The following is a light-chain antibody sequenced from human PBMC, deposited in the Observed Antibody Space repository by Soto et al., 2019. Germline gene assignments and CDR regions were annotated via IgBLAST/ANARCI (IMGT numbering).Light chain of an antibody. J-gene: IGLJ3*02. CDR2: EVT. V-gene: IGLV2-8*01. Sequence: QSALTQPPSASGSPGQSVTISCTGTSSDVGNYNYVSWYQQHPGKAPKVMIYEVTKRPSGVPDLFSGSKSGNTASLTVSGLQAEDEADYYCSSYAGSNTWVFGGGTKLTVL. CDR1: SSDVGNYNY. CDR3: SSYAGSNTWV.